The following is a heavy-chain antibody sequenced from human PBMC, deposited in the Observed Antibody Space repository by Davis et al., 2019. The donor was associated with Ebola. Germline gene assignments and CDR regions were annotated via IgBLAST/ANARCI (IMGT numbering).Heavy chain of an antibody. J-gene: IGHJ5*02. Sequence: GESLKISCTDSVITFSSYAMTWVRQAPGKGLVWVSRINSDGSSTSYADSVMGRFTISRDNSKTTMYLQMNSLRAEDTAVYYCTRHGMAWGQGTLVTVSS. CDR2: INSDGSST. CDR3: TRHGMA. V-gene: IGHV3-74*01. D-gene: IGHD1-1*01. CDR1: VITFSSYA.